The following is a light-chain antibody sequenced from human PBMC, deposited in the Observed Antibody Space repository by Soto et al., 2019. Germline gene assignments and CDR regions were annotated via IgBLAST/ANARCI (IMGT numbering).Light chain of an antibody. V-gene: IGKV1-5*01. CDR1: QSISRW. Sequence: DIQMTQSPSTLSESVGDRVTITCRACQSISRWLAWYQQKPGKAPKLLIYDASSLESGVPSRFSGSRSGTEFTLTISSLQPDDFSTYYRQQYHTFWTFGQGTKVEIK. J-gene: IGKJ1*01. CDR3: QQYHTFWT. CDR2: DAS.